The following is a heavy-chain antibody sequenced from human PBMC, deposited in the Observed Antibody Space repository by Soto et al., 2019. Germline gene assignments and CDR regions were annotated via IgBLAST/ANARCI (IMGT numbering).Heavy chain of an antibody. J-gene: IGHJ4*02. Sequence: QVQLVQSGAEVKKPGSSVKVSCKASGGTFSNYAISWVRQAPGQGLEWMGGILPIFGTANYAQKFQGRVTITADESTSTAYMELSSLRSEDTAVYYCAIIAVAGFSMIAPFAYWGQGTLVTVSS. D-gene: IGHD6-19*01. V-gene: IGHV1-69*12. CDR1: GGTFSNYA. CDR3: AIIAVAGFSMIAPFAY. CDR2: ILPIFGTA.